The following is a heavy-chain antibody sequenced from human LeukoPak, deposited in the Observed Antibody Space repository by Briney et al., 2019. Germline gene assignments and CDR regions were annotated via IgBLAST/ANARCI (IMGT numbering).Heavy chain of an antibody. D-gene: IGHD2-2*01. V-gene: IGHV3-11*04. J-gene: IGHJ4*02. CDR3: ARVDCSSTSCYEFDY. Sequence: GGSLRLSCAASGFTFTDYYMSWIRQAPGKGLDWVSYISSSGSTKNYAGSVKGRFTISRDNAKNSLYLQMNRLRAEDTAVYYCARVDCSSTSCYEFDYWGQGTLVIVSS. CDR1: GFTFTDYY. CDR2: ISSSGSTK.